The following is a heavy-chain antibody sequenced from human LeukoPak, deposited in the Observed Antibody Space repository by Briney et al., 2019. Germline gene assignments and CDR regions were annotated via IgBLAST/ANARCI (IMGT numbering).Heavy chain of an antibody. Sequence: GGPLRLSCAASGFTFSSYAMSWVRQAPGKGLEWVSAISGSGGSTYYADSVKGRFTISRDNSKNTLYLQMNSLRAEDTAVYYCAKGGKWELLVYYWGQGTLVTVSS. CDR2: ISGSGGST. D-gene: IGHD1-26*01. CDR3: AKGGKWELLVYY. CDR1: GFTFSSYA. J-gene: IGHJ4*02. V-gene: IGHV3-23*01.